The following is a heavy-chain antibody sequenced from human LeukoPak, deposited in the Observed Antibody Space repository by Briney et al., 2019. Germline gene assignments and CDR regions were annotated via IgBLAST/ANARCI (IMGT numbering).Heavy chain of an antibody. CDR3: TEALGSGGPRDY. CDR1: GFTFSSYG. D-gene: IGHD3-16*01. Sequence: PGGSLRLSCAASGFTFSSYGVAWVRQAPGKGLEWVSAISSSGTGTYYADSVKGRFTISRDNSKNTLYLQMNSLRLEDTAVYYCTEALGSGGPRDYWGQGTLVTASS. V-gene: IGHV3-23*01. J-gene: IGHJ4*02. CDR2: ISSSGTGT.